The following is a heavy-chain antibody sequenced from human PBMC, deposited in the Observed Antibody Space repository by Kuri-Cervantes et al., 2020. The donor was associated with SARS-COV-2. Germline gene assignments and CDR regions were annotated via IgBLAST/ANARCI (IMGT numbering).Heavy chain of an antibody. CDR3: ANDPNRIHY. V-gene: IGHV3-23*03. Sequence: GGSLRLSCAASGLTFSTFAMGWVRQAPGKGLEWVSFIDNAASNTYYADFVKGRFTISRDSSTNMVSLQMNSLRGDDTAVYYCANDPNRIHYWGQGALVTVSS. CDR2: IDNAASNT. J-gene: IGHJ4*02. CDR1: GLTFSTFA. D-gene: IGHD2/OR15-2a*01.